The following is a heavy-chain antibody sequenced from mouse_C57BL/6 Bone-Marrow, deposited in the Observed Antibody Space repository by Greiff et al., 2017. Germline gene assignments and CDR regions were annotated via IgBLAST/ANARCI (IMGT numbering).Heavy chain of an antibody. D-gene: IGHD2-4*01. CDR3: ARLRLRRSWYVEV. J-gene: IGHJ1*03. CDR2: SYPRSGNT. Sequence: VQLQQSGAELARPGASVKLSCKASGYTFTSYGISWVKQRTGQGLEWIGESYPRSGNTYYNEKVKGKATLTADKSSRTAYMGLRSLTSEDSAVYFCARLRLRRSWYVEVWGTGATVTVSS. CDR1: GYTFTSYG. V-gene: IGHV1-81*01.